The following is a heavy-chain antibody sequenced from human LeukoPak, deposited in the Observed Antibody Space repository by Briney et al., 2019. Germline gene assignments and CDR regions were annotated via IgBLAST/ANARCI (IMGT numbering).Heavy chain of an antibody. Sequence: ASVKVSCKASGYTFTSYAMHWVRQAPGQRLEWMGWINAGNGNTKYSQEFQGRVTITRDTSASTAYMELSSLRSEDMAVYYCARSRYYYDSSGYYRSDAFDIWGQGTMVTVSS. CDR3: ARSRYYYDSSGYYRSDAFDI. D-gene: IGHD3-22*01. V-gene: IGHV1-3*03. CDR1: GYTFTSYA. J-gene: IGHJ3*02. CDR2: INAGNGNT.